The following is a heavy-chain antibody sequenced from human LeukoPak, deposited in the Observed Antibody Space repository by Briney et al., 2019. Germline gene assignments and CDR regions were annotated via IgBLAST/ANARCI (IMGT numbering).Heavy chain of an antibody. CDR2: INTDGTST. Sequence: GGSLRLSCAASGFTFSSYWMHWVRQAPGMGLVWVSRINTDGTSTNFADSVKGRFTISRDNAKNTLYLQMNSLRVDDTAVYYCARDGRSGGNFGYCGQGTLVTVSS. V-gene: IGHV3-74*01. CDR1: GFTFSSYW. J-gene: IGHJ4*02. D-gene: IGHD4-23*01. CDR3: ARDGRSGGNFGY.